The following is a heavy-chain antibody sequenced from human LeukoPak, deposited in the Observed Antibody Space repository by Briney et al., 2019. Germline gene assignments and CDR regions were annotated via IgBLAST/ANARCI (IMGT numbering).Heavy chain of an antibody. CDR3: ARGRGYSDYVGY. CDR1: GFTFDDYT. CDR2: ISWDGGST. D-gene: IGHD5-12*01. J-gene: IGHJ4*02. Sequence: PGGSLRLSYAASGFTFDDYTMHWVRQAPGKGLEWVSLISWDGGSTYYADSVKGRFTISRDNAKNSLYLQMNSLRAEDTAVYYCARGRGYSDYVGYWGQGTLVTVSS. V-gene: IGHV3-43*01.